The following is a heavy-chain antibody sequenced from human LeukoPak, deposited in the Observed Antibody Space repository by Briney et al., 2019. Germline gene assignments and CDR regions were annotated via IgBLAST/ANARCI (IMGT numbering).Heavy chain of an antibody. D-gene: IGHD3-10*01. CDR1: GGTFSSYA. CDR2: IIPIFGTA. V-gene: IGHV1-69*13. CDR3: SRDHGSGSYYNFDAFDI. Sequence: SVKVSCKASGGTFSSYAISWVRQAPGQGLEWMGGIIPIFGTANYAQKFQGRVTITADESTSTAYMELSSLRSEDTAVYYCSRDHGSGSYYNFDAFDIWGQGTMVTVSS. J-gene: IGHJ3*02.